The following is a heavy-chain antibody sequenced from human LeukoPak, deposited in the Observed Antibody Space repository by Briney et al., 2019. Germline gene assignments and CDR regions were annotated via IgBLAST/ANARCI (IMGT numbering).Heavy chain of an antibody. CDR2: ISAYNGNT. Sequence: ASVKVSCKASGYTFTSYGISWVRQAPGQGLEWMGWISAYNGNTNYAQKLQGRVTMTTDTSTSTAYMELRSLRSDDTAVYYCARDLMDTAMADDLYYYYYMGVWGKGTTVTVSS. CDR3: ARDLMDTAMADDLYYYYYMGV. CDR1: GYTFTSYG. V-gene: IGHV1-18*01. J-gene: IGHJ6*03. D-gene: IGHD5-18*01.